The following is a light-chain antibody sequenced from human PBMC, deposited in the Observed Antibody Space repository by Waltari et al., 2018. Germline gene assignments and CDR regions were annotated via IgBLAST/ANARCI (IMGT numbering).Light chain of an antibody. CDR2: WAS. Sequence: DFVMTQSPDSLAVSLGERATINCKSSQSVLFDSNNKNYLTWYQQKPGQPPQALIYWASTRESGVPDRFSGSGSGTEFTLTISSLQAEDVAIYYCQQYYNLPLTFGGGTKVEIK. J-gene: IGKJ4*01. CDR3: QQYYNLPLT. CDR1: QSVLFDSNNKNY. V-gene: IGKV4-1*01.